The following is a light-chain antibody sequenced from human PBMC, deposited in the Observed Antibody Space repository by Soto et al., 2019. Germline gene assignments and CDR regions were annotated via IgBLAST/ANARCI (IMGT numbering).Light chain of an antibody. Sequence: AIQMTQSPSSLAGSVGDRLTITCRASQDIGNDLGWYQQKPGKAPKLLIYAASSLQGGVSSRFSGSGSGTEFTLTISSLQPEDFATYYCLQFFNFPRAFGQGTKVDIK. J-gene: IGKJ1*01. CDR1: QDIGND. V-gene: IGKV1-6*02. CDR3: LQFFNFPRA. CDR2: AAS.